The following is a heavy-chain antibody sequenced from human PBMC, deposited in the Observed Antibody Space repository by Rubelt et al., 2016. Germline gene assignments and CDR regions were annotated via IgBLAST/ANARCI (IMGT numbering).Heavy chain of an antibody. V-gene: IGHV3-48*01. CDR2: ISSSSSTI. J-gene: IGHJ4*02. CDR3: ARGPSNYYDSSGPFDY. Sequence: IRQAPGKGLEWVSYISSSSSTIYYADSVKGRFTISRDNAKNSLYLQMNSLRAEDTAVYYCARGPSNYYDSSGPFDYWGQGTLVTVSS. D-gene: IGHD3-22*01.